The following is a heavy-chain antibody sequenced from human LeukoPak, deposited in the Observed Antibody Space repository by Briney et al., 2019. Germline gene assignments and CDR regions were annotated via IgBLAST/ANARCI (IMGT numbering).Heavy chain of an antibody. V-gene: IGHV3-30*04. J-gene: IGHJ4*02. CDR1: GFTFSNYA. Sequence: GRSLRLSCAASGFTFSNYAMHWVRQAPGKGLEWVAVISYDGSNKYYADSVKGRFTISRDNSKNTLYLQMNSLRAEDTAVYYCARDGGKTYYYDSSGYYYFDYWGQGTLVTVSS. D-gene: IGHD3-22*01. CDR3: ARDGGKTYYYDSSGYYYFDY. CDR2: ISYDGSNK.